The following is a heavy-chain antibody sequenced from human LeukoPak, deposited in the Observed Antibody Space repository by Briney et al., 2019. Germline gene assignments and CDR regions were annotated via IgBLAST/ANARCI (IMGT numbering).Heavy chain of an antibody. V-gene: IGHV3-23*01. J-gene: IGHJ4*02. Sequence: GGSLRLSCAASGFTFSSHALSWVRQAPGKGLEWVSSLSGSGYNTYYADSVKGRFTISRDNSKNTVYLQMNSLRGEDTAVCYCAKDPYGTRYFDYWGQGTLVTVSS. D-gene: IGHD2-2*01. CDR1: GFTFSSHA. CDR2: LSGSGYNT. CDR3: AKDPYGTRYFDY.